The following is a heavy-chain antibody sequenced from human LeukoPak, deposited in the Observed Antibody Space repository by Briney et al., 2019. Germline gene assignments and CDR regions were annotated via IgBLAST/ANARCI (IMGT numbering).Heavy chain of an antibody. V-gene: IGHV3-74*01. CDR2: INTDGSST. J-gene: IGHJ3*02. D-gene: IGHD3-3*01. CDR1: GFTFSSYW. Sequence: GGSLRLSCAASGFTFSSYWMHWVRQAPGKGLVWVSRINTDGSSTSYADSVRGRFTISRDNAKNTLYLQMNSLRAEDTAVYYCARVTTQKTYYDFWSGYSPLGGAFDIWGQGTMVTVSS. CDR3: ARVTTQKTYYDFWSGYSPLGGAFDI.